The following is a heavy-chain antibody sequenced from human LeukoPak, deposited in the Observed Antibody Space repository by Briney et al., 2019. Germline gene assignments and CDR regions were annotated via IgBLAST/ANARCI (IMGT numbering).Heavy chain of an antibody. J-gene: IGHJ3*02. CDR2: IIPIFGTA. CDR1: GGTFSSYA. V-gene: IGHV1-69*13. D-gene: IGHD2-15*01. CDR3: ARDDGLLPRIDAFDI. Sequence: SVKVSCKATGGTFSSYAISWVRQAPGQGLEWMGGIIPIFGTANYAQKFQGRVTITADESTSTAYMELSSLRSEDTAVYYCARDDGLLPRIDAFDIWGQGTMVTVSS.